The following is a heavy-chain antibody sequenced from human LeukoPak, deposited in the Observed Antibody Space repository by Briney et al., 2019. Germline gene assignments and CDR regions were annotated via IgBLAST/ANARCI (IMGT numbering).Heavy chain of an antibody. V-gene: IGHV3-74*01. CDR1: GFTFSSYW. CDR3: AIALASKGYAFDL. Sequence: GGSLRLSCAASGFTFSSYWMNWVRQAPGKGLVWVSRISIDGSSTNYADSVKGRFTISRDNAKNTLYLQMSSLRAEDTAVYYCAIALASKGYAFDLWGQGTMVTVSS. J-gene: IGHJ3*01. CDR2: ISIDGSST.